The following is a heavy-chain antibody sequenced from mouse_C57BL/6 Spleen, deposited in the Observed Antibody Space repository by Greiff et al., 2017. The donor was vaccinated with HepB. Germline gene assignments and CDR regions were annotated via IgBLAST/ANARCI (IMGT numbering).Heavy chain of an antibody. CDR3: ASYYSNYGNYAMDY. V-gene: IGHV1-81*01. Sequence: VQLQQSGAELARPGASVKLSCKASGYTFTSYGISWVKQRTGQGLEWIGEIYPRSGNTYYNEKFKGKATLTADKSSSTAYMELSSLTSEDSAVYFCASYYSNYGNYAMDYWGQGTSVTVSS. CDR2: IYPRSGNT. D-gene: IGHD2-5*01. CDR1: GYTFTSYG. J-gene: IGHJ4*01.